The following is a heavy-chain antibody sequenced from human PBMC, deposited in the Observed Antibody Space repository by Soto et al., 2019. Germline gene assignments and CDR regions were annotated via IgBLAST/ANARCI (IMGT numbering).Heavy chain of an antibody. CDR1: GYTFTSYY. CDR2: INPSGGST. CDR3: ARRYSSGDGAFDI. V-gene: IGHV1-46*01. D-gene: IGHD6-19*01. Sequence: ASVKVSFKASGYTFTSYYIHWVRQAPGQGLEWMGIINPSGGSTSYAQKFQGRVTMTSDTSASTVFIEVSSLRSEDTAVYYCARRYSSGDGAFDIWGQGTMVTVSS. J-gene: IGHJ3*02.